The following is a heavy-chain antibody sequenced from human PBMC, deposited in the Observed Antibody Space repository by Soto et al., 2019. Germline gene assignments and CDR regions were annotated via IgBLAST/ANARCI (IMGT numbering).Heavy chain of an antibody. Sequence: QVQLVQSGAEVKKPGSSVKVSCKASGGTFSSYTISWVRQAPGQGLEWMGRIIPILGIANYAQKFQGRVTVTAEKSTSTAYMGLSSLRSEDTAVYYGAREAAAGPAGADYWGQGTLVTVS. CDR2: IIPILGIA. CDR1: GGTFSSYT. V-gene: IGHV1-69*08. D-gene: IGHD6-13*01. J-gene: IGHJ4*02. CDR3: AREAAAGPAGADY.